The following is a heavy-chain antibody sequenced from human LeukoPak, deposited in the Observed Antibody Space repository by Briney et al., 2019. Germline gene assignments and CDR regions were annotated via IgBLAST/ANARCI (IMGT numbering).Heavy chain of an antibody. D-gene: IGHD3-3*01. CDR3: ARDRGRGSYDFWSGYSDPDAFDI. V-gene: IGHV4-59*01. J-gene: IGHJ3*02. Sequence: SETLSLTCTVSGGSISSYYWSWIRQPPGKGLEWIRYIYYSGSTNYNPSLKSQVTISVDTSKNQFSLKLSSVTAADTAVYYCARDRGRGSYDFWSGYSDPDAFDIWGQGTMVTVSS. CDR1: GGSISSYY. CDR2: IYYSGST.